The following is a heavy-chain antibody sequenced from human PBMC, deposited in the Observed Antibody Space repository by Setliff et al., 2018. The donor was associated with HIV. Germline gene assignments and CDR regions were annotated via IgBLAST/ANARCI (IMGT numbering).Heavy chain of an antibody. D-gene: IGHD3-10*01. V-gene: IGHV4-38-2*01. J-gene: IGHJ4*02. CDR2: LYRTANT. Sequence: SETLSLTCAVSGHSIDSDSYWGWIRQSPGKGLEWIGSLYRTANTYYNPAVRRRVTLSPDTSKNQFSLKLTSVAAADTAVYYCARQSGSWSSPYFDFWGQGTLVTVSS. CDR3: ARQSGSWSSPYFDF. CDR1: GHSIDSDSY.